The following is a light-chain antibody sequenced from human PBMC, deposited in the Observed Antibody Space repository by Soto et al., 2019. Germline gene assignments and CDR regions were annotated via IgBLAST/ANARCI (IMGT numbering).Light chain of an antibody. CDR1: QDISSY. Sequence: DIQLTQSPSFLSASVGDRVTITCRASQDISSYLAWYQQRPGKVPRFLTHSASTLQSGVPSRFSATGSGTTFTLTISSLQPEDIATYYCQQLNSFPPTFGQGTKVE. CDR3: QQLNSFPPT. V-gene: IGKV1-9*01. CDR2: SAS. J-gene: IGKJ1*01.